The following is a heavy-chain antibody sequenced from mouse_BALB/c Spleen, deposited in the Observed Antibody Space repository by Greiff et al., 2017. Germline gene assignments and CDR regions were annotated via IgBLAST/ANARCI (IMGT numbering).Heavy chain of an antibody. CDR2: INSNGGST. CDR3: ARDQVITSFAY. V-gene: IGHV5-6-3*01. J-gene: IGHJ3*01. D-gene: IGHD2-4*01. CDR1: GFTFSSYG. Sequence: EVQLVESGGGLVQPGGSLKLSCAASGFTFSSYGMSWVRQTPDKRLELVATINSNGGSTYYPDSVKGRFTISRDNAKNTLYLQMSSLKSEDTAMYYCARDQVITSFAYWGQGTLVTVSA.